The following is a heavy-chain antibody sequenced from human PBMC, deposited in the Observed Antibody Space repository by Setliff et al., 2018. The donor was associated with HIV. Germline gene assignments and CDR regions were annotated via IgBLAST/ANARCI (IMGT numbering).Heavy chain of an antibody. V-gene: IGHV1-18*01. J-gene: IGHJ4*02. CDR2: SHPYNGNV. CDR3: AREFSWSAFYFDS. D-gene: IGHD2-8*02. CDR1: GYTFTTSA. Sequence: GASVKVSCKASGYTFTTSAISWVRQAPGQELQWMGWSHPYNGNVNYARKFRGRVTMTTDASTNTAFMELSNLRSDDTAIYYCAREFSWSAFYFDSWGQGTQVTVSS.